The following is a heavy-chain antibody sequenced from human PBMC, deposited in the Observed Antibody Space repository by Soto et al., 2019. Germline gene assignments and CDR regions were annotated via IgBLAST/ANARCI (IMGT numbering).Heavy chain of an antibody. CDR1: GSAISSSSYY. J-gene: IGHJ4*02. Sequence: SETLSLTCTVCGSAISSSSYYWCGIRQPPGKGLESVGSIYYSGSTYYNPSLKSRGTRSVDTSRNQFSLKLISVNIADHAVYFCGTHSSSRGEYYFGCWWQGTMVSVSS. CDR3: GTHSSSRGEYYFGC. V-gene: IGHV4-39*01. D-gene: IGHD6-13*01. CDR2: IYYSGST.